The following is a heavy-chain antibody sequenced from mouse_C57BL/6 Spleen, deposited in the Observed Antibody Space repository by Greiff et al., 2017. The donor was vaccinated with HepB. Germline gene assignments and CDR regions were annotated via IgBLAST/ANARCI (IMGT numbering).Heavy chain of an antibody. Sequence: EVQGVESGGDLVKPGGSLKLSCAASGFTFSSYGMSWVRQTPDKRLEWVATISSGGSYTYYSDSVKGRFTISRDNAKNTLYLQMSSLKSEDTAMYYCARQESTMVTKTWFAYWGQGTLVTVSA. CDR1: GFTFSSYG. V-gene: IGHV5-6*01. CDR3: ARQESTMVTKTWFAY. CDR2: ISSGGSYT. J-gene: IGHJ3*01. D-gene: IGHD2-1*01.